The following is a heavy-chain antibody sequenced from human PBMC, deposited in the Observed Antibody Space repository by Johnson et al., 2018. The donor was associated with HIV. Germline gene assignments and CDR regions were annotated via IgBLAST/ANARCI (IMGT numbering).Heavy chain of an antibody. CDR3: TTGEQAISGQWLVLRADAFDI. CDR2: ISYGGSNK. J-gene: IGHJ3*02. V-gene: IGHV3-30-3*01. Sequence: VQLVESGGGVVQPGRSLRLSCAASGFTFSSYAMHWVRQAPGKGLEWVAVISYGGSNKYYADSVKGRFTISRDNSKNTLYLQMNSLKTEDTAVYYCTTGEQAISGQWLVLRADAFDIWGQGTMVTVSS. D-gene: IGHD6-19*01. CDR1: GFTFSSYA.